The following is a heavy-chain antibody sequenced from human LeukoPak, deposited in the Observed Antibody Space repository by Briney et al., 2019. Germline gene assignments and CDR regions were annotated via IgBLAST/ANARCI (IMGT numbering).Heavy chain of an antibody. CDR1: GGSFSGYY. CDR2: INHSGST. Sequence: SETXSLTCAVYGGSFSGYYWSWIRQPPGKGLEWIGEINHSGSTNYNPSLKSRVTISVDTSKNQFSLKLSSVTAADTAVYYCARDRAYSSTGLFDPWGQGTLVTVSS. J-gene: IGHJ5*02. D-gene: IGHD2-2*01. CDR3: ARDRAYSSTGLFDP. V-gene: IGHV4-34*01.